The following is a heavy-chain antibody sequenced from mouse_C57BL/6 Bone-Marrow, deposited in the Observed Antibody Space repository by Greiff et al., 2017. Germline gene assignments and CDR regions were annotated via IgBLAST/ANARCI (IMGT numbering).Heavy chain of an antibody. V-gene: IGHV5-9*01. CDR3: AIQGYYGSSYKAMDY. D-gene: IGHD1-1*01. Sequence: VQLVESGGGLVKPGGSLKLSCAASGFTFSSYTMSWVRQTPEKRLEWVATISGGGGNTYYPDSVKGRFTISRDNAKNTLYLQMSSLRSEDTALYYCAIQGYYGSSYKAMDYWGQGTSVTVSS. J-gene: IGHJ4*01. CDR1: GFTFSSYT. CDR2: ISGGGGNT.